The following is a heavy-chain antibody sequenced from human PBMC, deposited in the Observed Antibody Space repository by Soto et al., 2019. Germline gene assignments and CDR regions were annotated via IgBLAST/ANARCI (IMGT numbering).Heavy chain of an antibody. J-gene: IGHJ6*02. CDR3: AKSSSRAHYYAMDV. D-gene: IGHD2-2*01. CDR1: GFTFSSYA. V-gene: IGHV3-23*01. Sequence: LRLSCAASGFTFSSYAMNWVRQAPGKGLEWVAGVSASGGGTSYADSVKGRFTISRDNSKDTLYLQMNSLRAEDTAVYYCAKSSSRAHYYAMDVWGQGTTVTVSS. CDR2: VSASGGGT.